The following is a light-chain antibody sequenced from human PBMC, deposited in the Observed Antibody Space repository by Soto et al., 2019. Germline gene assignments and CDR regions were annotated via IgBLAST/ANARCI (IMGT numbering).Light chain of an antibody. Sequence: GDRVTITCRASQSVGTWVAWYQQKPGKAPKLLIYGASNLESGVPSRFSGSGSGTEFTLTTTTLQPDDFATYFCQHYRRNTWSFGPGTKVDIK. V-gene: IGKV1-5*01. J-gene: IGKJ1*01. CDR2: GAS. CDR3: QHYRRNTWS. CDR1: QSVGTW.